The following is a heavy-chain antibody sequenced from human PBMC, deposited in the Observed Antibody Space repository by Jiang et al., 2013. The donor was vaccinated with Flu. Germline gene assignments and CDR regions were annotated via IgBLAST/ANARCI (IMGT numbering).Heavy chain of an antibody. J-gene: IGHJ4*02. D-gene: IGHD4-17*01. CDR3: ARGTLDDYGDYTDDY. V-gene: IGHV4-59*01. Sequence: TCTVSVAPSVVTTGAGSGSPGKGLEWIGISITVGAPTXTPPSKSRVTISVDTSKNQFSLKLSSVTAADTAVYYCARGTLDDYGDYTDDYWGQGTLVTVSS. CDR1: VAPSVVTT. CDR2: SITVGAP.